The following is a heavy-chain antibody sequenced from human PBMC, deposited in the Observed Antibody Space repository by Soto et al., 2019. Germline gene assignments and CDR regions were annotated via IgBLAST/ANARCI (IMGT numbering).Heavy chain of an antibody. CDR2: IIPIFGTA. CDR3: ARERGSVGAPYYYGMDV. Sequence: GASVKVSCKASGGTFSSYAISWVRQAPGQGLEWMGGIIPIFGTANYAQKFQGRVTITADESTSTAYMELSSLRSEDAAVYYCARERGSVGAPYYYGMDVWGQGTTVTVSS. D-gene: IGHD1-26*01. V-gene: IGHV1-69*13. CDR1: GGTFSSYA. J-gene: IGHJ6*02.